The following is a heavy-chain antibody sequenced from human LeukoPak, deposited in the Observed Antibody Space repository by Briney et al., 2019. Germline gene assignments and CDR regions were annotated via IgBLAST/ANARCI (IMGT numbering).Heavy chain of an antibody. Sequence: PAGSLRLSCAASGFTFSSYGMHWVRQAPGKGLEWVAVMYYDGSNKYYADSVKGRFTISRDNSKNTLYLQMNSLRAEDTAVYYCAKMDGYSYGPSLGDYYYYGMDVWGQGTTVTVSS. V-gene: IGHV3-30*18. CDR1: GFTFSSYG. J-gene: IGHJ6*02. CDR2: MYYDGSNK. D-gene: IGHD5-18*01. CDR3: AKMDGYSYGPSLGDYYYYGMDV.